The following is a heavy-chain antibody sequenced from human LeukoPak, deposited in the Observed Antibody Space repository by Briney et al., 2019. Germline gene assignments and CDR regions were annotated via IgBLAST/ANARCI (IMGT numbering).Heavy chain of an antibody. CDR2: ISAYNGNT. CDR1: GYTFTSYG. Sequence: ASVKVSCKASGYTFTSYGISWVRQAPGQGLEWMGWISAYNGNTNYAQKLQGRVTMTTDTSTSTAYMELRSLRSDDTAVYYCARIPTYYYDSSGYYLNGDYFDYWGQGTLVTVSS. CDR3: ARIPTYYYDSSGYYLNGDYFDY. V-gene: IGHV1-18*01. J-gene: IGHJ4*02. D-gene: IGHD3-22*01.